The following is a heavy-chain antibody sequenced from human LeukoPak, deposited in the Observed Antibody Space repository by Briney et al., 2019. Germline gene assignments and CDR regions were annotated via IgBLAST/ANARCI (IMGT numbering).Heavy chain of an antibody. CDR3: AKDQGVIYDILTGYYLGTGIFDY. Sequence: GGSLRLSCAASGFTFDDYAMHWVRQAPGKGLEWVSLISGDGGSTYYADSVKGRFTISRDNSKNSLYLQMNSLRTEDTALYYCAKDQGVIYDILTGYYLGTGIFDYWGQGTLVTVSS. CDR2: ISGDGGST. D-gene: IGHD3-9*01. V-gene: IGHV3-43*02. CDR1: GFTFDDYA. J-gene: IGHJ4*02.